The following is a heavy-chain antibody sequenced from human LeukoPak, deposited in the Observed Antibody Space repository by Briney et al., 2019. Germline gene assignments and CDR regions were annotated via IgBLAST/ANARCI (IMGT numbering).Heavy chain of an antibody. CDR1: GGSTSSGSYY. V-gene: IGHV4-61*02. J-gene: IGHJ4*02. CDR3: ARDYCSSTSCYFDY. Sequence: KPSQTLSLTCTVSGGSTSSGSYYWSWIRQPAGKGLEWVGRIYTSGITNYNPSLKNRVTISVDTSKNQFSLKLSSVTAADTAVYYCARDYCSSTSCYFDYWGQGTLVTVSS. D-gene: IGHD2-2*01. CDR2: IYTSGIT.